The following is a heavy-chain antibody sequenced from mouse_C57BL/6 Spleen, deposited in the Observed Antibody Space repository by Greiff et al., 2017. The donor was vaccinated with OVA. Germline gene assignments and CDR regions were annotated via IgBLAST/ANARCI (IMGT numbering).Heavy chain of an antibody. D-gene: IGHD1-1*01. CDR2: IDPENGDT. J-gene: IGHJ4*01. CDR1: GFNLKDDY. Sequence: EVQLQQSGAELVRPGASVKLSCTASGFNLKDDYMHWVKQRPEQGLEWIGWIDPENGDTEYASKFQGKATITADTSSNTAYLQLSSLTSEDTAVYYCTFYGDYAMDYWGQGTSVTVSS. CDR3: TFYGDYAMDY. V-gene: IGHV14-4*01.